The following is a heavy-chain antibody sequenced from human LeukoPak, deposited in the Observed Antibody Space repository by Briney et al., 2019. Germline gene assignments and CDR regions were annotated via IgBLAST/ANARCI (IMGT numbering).Heavy chain of an antibody. D-gene: IGHD1-26*01. J-gene: IGHJ2*01. Sequence: GGSLRLSCAASGFTFSSDGTSWVRQAPGKGLEWVSSISASGGGTVYADSVKGRVTISRDNSKNTLYLQMNSLRAEDTAVYFCAKNLLGDAAYSWYFDLWGRGTLVTVSS. CDR3: AKNLLGDAAYSWYFDL. CDR1: GFTFSSDG. CDR2: ISASGGGT. V-gene: IGHV3-23*01.